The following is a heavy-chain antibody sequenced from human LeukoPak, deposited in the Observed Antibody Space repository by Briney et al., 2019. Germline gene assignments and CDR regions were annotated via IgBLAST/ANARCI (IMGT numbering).Heavy chain of an antibody. Sequence: RASVKVSCKASGYTFTGYYMHWVRQAPGQGLEWMGWINPNSGGTNYAQKFQGRVTMTRDTSISTAYMELSRLRSDDTAVYYCARDYSSSWYCFDYWGQGTLVTVSS. V-gene: IGHV1-2*02. CDR3: ARDYSSSWYCFDY. CDR1: GYTFTGYY. J-gene: IGHJ4*02. D-gene: IGHD6-13*01. CDR2: INPNSGGT.